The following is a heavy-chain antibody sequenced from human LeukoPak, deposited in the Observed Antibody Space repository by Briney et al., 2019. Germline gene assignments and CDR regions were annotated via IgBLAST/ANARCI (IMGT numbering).Heavy chain of an antibody. Sequence: SETLSLTCAVSGGSFGGYYWSWIRQPPGKGLEWIGEINHSGSTNYIASPESRVTLSVDTSKNQFSLNMNSVTAADTAVYYCARHRKRSGGYFGSGHDGFDIWGQGTMVTVSS. CDR1: GGSFGGYY. CDR3: ARHRKRSGGYFGSGHDGFDI. V-gene: IGHV4-34*01. J-gene: IGHJ3*02. D-gene: IGHD3-22*01. CDR2: INHSGST.